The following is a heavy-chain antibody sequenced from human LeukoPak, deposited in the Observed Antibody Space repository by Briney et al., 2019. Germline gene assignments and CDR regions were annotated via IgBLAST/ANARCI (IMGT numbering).Heavy chain of an antibody. CDR2: ISAYNGNT. J-gene: IGHJ6*02. V-gene: IGHV1-18*01. Sequence: ASVKVSCKASGYTFTSYGISWVRQAPGQGLEWMGWISAYNGNTNYAQKLQGRVTMTTDTSTSTAYMELRGLRSDDTAVYYCARLLRDDSSGYYYSIYYYYGMDVWGQGTTVTVSS. CDR1: GYTFTSYG. CDR3: ARLLRDDSSGYYYSIYYYYGMDV. D-gene: IGHD3-22*01.